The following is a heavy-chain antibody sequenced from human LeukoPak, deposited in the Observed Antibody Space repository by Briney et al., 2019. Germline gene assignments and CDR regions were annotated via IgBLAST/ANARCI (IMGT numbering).Heavy chain of an antibody. Sequence: SETLSLTCTVSGGSISSYYWSWIRQPPGKGLEWIGYIYYSGSTNYNPSLKSRVNISVATSKIQFSRRLSSVSAAERAVYYCARYARHFFDYWGQGTLITVSS. CDR1: GGSISSYY. J-gene: IGHJ4*02. CDR3: ARYARHFFDY. D-gene: IGHD2-2*01. CDR2: IYYSGST. V-gene: IGHV4-59*01.